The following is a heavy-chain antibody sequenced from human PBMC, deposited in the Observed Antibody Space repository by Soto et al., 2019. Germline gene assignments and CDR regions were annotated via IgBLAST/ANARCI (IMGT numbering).Heavy chain of an antibody. CDR3: ARRWGRTFDY. CDR1: GGSISSGGYY. V-gene: IGHV4-31*03. Sequence: SETLSLTCTVSGGSISSGGYYWSWIRQHPGKGLEWIGYIYYSGSTYYNPSLKSRVTISEDTSKNQFSLKLSSVTAADTAVYYCARRWGRTFDYWGQGTLVTVSS. D-gene: IGHD7-27*01. CDR2: IYYSGST. J-gene: IGHJ4*02.